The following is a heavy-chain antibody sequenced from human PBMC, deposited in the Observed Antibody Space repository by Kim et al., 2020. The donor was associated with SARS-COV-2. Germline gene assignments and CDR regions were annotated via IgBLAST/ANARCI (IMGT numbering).Heavy chain of an antibody. CDR2: IRSKANSYAT. J-gene: IGHJ3*02. Sequence: GGSLRLSCGASGFTFSGSAMHWVRQASGKGLEWVGRIRSKANSYATGYVESVKGRFTISSDDSRNPAYLQMNSLKTEGTAVYYCTLVPGTTLAFWDAFGIRGEGKMVTVSS. V-gene: IGHV3-73*01. D-gene: IGHD3-3*02. CDR3: TLVPGTTLAFWDAFGI. CDR1: GFTFSGSA.